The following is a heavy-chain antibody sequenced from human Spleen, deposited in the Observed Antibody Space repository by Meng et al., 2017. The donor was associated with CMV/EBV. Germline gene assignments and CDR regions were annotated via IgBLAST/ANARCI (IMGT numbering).Heavy chain of an antibody. D-gene: IGHD1-1*01. CDR1: GYTFTAHY. V-gene: IGHV1-2*02. CDR2: IHPHRGDT. Sequence: ASVKVSCKASGYTFTAHYFHWVRQAPGQGLEWMGWIHPHRGDTNYAQQFQGRVTLTRDTSINTGYMELSSLRSEDTAVYYCATGNWKQNWGQGTLVTVSS. J-gene: IGHJ4*02. CDR3: ATGNWKQN.